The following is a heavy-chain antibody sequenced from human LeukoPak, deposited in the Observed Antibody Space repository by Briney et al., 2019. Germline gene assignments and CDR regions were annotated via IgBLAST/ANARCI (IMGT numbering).Heavy chain of an antibody. CDR2: ISTYNSNT. CDR1: GYTFTTYG. D-gene: IGHD3-16*02. V-gene: IGHV1-18*01. CDR3: ARDNNDYVWGSYRYGFDP. J-gene: IGHJ5*02. Sequence: ASVKVSCKASGYTFTTYGINWLRQAPGQGLAWMGWISTYNSNTHYAQKFQGRVTITADKSTSTAYMDLTSLKSEDTAVYYCARDNNDYVWGSYRYGFDPWGQGTLVTVSS.